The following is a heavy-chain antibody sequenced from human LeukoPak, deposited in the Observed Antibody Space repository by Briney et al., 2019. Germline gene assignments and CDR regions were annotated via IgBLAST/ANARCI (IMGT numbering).Heavy chain of an antibody. J-gene: IGHJ5*02. CDR2: MNPNSGKT. CDR1: GYTFTTYD. V-gene: IGHV1-8*01. Sequence: GASVKVSCQASGYTFTTYDINWVRQVSGQGPEWMGWMNPNSGKTGYAQSFQGRVNLTRNTSISTAYMEVTNLTPEDTAVYYCVRAAQEDRDPLTGLQTCNWFNPWGQGTLVTVSS. D-gene: IGHD3-9*01. CDR3: VRAAQEDRDPLTGLQTCNWFNP.